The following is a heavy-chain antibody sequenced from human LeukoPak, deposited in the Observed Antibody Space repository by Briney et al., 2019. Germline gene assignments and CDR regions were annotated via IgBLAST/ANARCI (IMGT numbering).Heavy chain of an antibody. CDR3: ASLSSWTEAYFDY. D-gene: IGHD6-13*01. Sequence: ASVKVSCKASGYTFTDYYMHWVRQAPGQGLEWMGWINSNSGGTNYAQKFQGRVTMTRDTSISTAYMELSRLRSDDTAVYYCASLSSWTEAYFDYWGQGTLVTVSS. V-gene: IGHV1-2*02. J-gene: IGHJ4*02. CDR2: INSNSGGT. CDR1: GYTFTDYY.